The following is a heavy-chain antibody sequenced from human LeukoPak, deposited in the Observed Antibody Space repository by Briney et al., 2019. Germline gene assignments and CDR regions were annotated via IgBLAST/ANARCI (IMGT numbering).Heavy chain of an antibody. J-gene: IGHJ3*02. CDR2: IHADSGNT. CDR3: TIGLAGDWDAFDI. Sequence: GASVTVSFKTSGYTFTTCAVHWVRQVPGQRLEWMGWIHADSGNTKYSQKLQGRVTIARDTSASTIYMELSSLRFEDTAVYFCTIGLAGDWDAFDIWGLGTMVTVSS. D-gene: IGHD3/OR15-3a*01. CDR1: GYTFTTCA. V-gene: IGHV1-3*01.